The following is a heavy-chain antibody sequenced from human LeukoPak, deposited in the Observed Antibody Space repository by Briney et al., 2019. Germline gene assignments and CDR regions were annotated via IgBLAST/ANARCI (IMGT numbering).Heavy chain of an antibody. Sequence: ASVKVSCKASGGTFSSYAISWVRQAPGQGLEWMGGIIPIFGTANYAQKFQGRVTITTDESTSTAYMELSSLRSEDTAVYYCARVWAPLYYFDYWGQGTLVTASS. CDR2: IIPIFGTA. D-gene: IGHD2-2*01. CDR3: ARVWAPLYYFDY. J-gene: IGHJ4*02. V-gene: IGHV1-69*05. CDR1: GGTFSSYA.